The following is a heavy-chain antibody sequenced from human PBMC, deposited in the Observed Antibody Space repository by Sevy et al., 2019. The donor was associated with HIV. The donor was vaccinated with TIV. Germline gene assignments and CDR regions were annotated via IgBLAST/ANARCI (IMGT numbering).Heavy chain of an antibody. CDR2: LDPEDGET. CDR1: GYRLIEVS. J-gene: IGHJ6*02. D-gene: IGHD2-15*01. V-gene: IGHV1-24*01. Sequence: ASVKVSCKVSGYRLIEVSMHWVRQAPGKGLEWMGHLDPEDGETIYAQNFQGRVTMTDDTSTDTAYMELSSLRSEDTAVYYCAADRGEDYCSGNSCQRHYYCGLDVWGQGTTVTVSS. CDR3: AADRGEDYCSGNSCQRHYYCGLDV.